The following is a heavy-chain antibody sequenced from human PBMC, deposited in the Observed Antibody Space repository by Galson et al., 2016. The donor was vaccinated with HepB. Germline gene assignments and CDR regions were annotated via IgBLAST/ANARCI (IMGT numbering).Heavy chain of an antibody. CDR3: ASLQGYGDYGAYRYYSKDV. D-gene: IGHD4/OR15-4a*01. CDR1: GISVSNNY. Sequence: SLRLSCAASGISVSNNYMIWVRQAPGKGLEWVSSIYSGGATHYADSVKGRFTISRDSSKNTLYLQMNSLRAEDTAVYYCASLQGYGDYGAYRYYSKDVWGQGTTVTVSS. J-gene: IGHJ6*02. V-gene: IGHV3-53*01. CDR2: IYSGGAT.